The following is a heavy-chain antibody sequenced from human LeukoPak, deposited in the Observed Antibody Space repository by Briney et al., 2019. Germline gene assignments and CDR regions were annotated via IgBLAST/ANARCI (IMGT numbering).Heavy chain of an antibody. CDR2: LNPSSCST. J-gene: IGHJ6*03. Sequence: GASVTVSCKSSVYTFTSYYMHWVRQAPGQGLGWMGILNPSSCSTSNAHKFHGSATLNRDMSTSAVYLELNSLRSEDTAVYYCARGLPIVATIVYYYYYYRDVWGKETGLSVS. CDR1: VYTFTSYY. D-gene: IGHD5-12*01. V-gene: IGHV1-46*01. CDR3: ARGLPIVATIVYYYYYYRDV.